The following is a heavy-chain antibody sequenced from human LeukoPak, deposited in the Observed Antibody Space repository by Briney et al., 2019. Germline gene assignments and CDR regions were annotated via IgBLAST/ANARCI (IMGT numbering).Heavy chain of an antibody. Sequence: GGSLRLSCAASGFTFSSYAMSWVRRAPGKGLEWVSAISGSGGSTYYADSVKGRFTISRDNSKNTLYLQMNSLRAEDTAVYYCAKDKRIAAAPPGVAFDIWGQGTMVTVSS. D-gene: IGHD6-13*01. CDR2: ISGSGGST. CDR1: GFTFSSYA. J-gene: IGHJ3*02. V-gene: IGHV3-23*01. CDR3: AKDKRIAAAPPGVAFDI.